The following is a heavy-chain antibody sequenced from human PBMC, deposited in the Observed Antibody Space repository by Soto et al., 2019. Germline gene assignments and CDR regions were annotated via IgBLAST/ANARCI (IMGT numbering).Heavy chain of an antibody. J-gene: IGHJ4*02. CDR2: ISSGGSTV. D-gene: IGHD6-13*01. CDR3: ARDRAAGGY. CDR1: GLPYSNYE. Sequence: PGGPLRLSFAAYGLPYSNYEINQVRQAPGKGLEWVAYISSGGSTVHYADSVRGRFPVSRDNARNSLYLQMNTLRVEDTALYYCARDRAAGGYWGQGTLVTVSS. V-gene: IGHV3-48*03.